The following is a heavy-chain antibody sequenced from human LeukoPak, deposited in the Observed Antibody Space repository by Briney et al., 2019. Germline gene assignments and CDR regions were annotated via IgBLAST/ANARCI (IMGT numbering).Heavy chain of an antibody. CDR3: ARGAETLWSGYRRTNWFDP. CDR2: INQDGSEE. CDR1: RFTFSSYW. Sequence: GGSLRLSCAASRFTFSSYWMNWVRQAPGKGLEWVANINQDGSEEYYVDAVKGRFTISRDNAKNSLYLQMNSLRVEDTAVYYCARGAETLWSGYRRTNWFDPWGQGTLVTVSS. J-gene: IGHJ5*02. V-gene: IGHV3-7*01. D-gene: IGHD3-3*01.